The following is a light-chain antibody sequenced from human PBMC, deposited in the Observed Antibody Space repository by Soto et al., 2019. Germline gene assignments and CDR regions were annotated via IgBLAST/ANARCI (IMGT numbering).Light chain of an antibody. V-gene: IGKV3-11*01. CDR3: QQRSNRPPGT. Sequence: DIVLTQSPGIMYLSPGERATLSCRASQTVGRSYLAWYQQKPGQAPRLLIYDASNRATGIPARFSGSGSGTDFTLTISSLEPEDFAVYYGQQRSNRPPGTFGQGTKVDIK. CDR1: QTVGRSY. J-gene: IGKJ1*01. CDR2: DAS.